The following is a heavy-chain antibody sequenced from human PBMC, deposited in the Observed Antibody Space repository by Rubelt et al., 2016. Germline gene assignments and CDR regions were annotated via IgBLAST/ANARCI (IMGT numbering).Heavy chain of an antibody. CDR1: GFTFSSYA. CDR2: ISYDGSNK. J-gene: IGHJ6*02. CDR3: ARDHTKSGFRAGGMDV. V-gene: IGHV3-30*04. D-gene: IGHD3-3*01. Sequence: QVQLVESGGGVVQPGRSLRLSCAASGFTFSSYAMHWVRQAPGKGLEWVAVISYDGSNKYYAGSVKGRFTISRDNSKNTLYLQMNSLRAEDTAVYYCARDHTKSGFRAGGMDVWGQGTTVTVSS.